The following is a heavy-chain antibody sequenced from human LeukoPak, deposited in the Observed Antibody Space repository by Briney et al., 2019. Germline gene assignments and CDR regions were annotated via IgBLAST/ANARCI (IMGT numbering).Heavy chain of an antibody. J-gene: IGHJ4*02. V-gene: IGHV3-23*01. CDR1: GISLSNYG. CDR2: LSDSGGRT. Sequence: GGSLRLSCAVSGISLSNYGMSWVRQAPGKGLEWVAGLSDSGGRTNYADSVKGRFTISRDNSKNTLYLQMNSLRAEDTAVYFCAKRGVVIRVMLVGFHKEAYYFDSWGQGALVTVSS. CDR3: AKRGVVIRVMLVGFHKEAYYFDS. D-gene: IGHD3-16*01.